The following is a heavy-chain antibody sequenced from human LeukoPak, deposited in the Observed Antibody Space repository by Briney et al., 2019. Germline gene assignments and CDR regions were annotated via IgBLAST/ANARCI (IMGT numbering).Heavy chain of an antibody. J-gene: IGHJ4*02. V-gene: IGHV3-7*04. D-gene: IGHD5-24*01. CDR3: ARERDDYNFFDY. CDR2: IKQDGSEK. CDR1: GFAFDSCW. Sequence: GGSLRLSCAASGFAFDSCWMSWVRQAPGKGLGWVANIKQDGSEKYYVDSVKGRFTISRDSAKNSLYLQMNSLRVEDTAVYYCARERDDYNFFDYWGQGTLVTVSS.